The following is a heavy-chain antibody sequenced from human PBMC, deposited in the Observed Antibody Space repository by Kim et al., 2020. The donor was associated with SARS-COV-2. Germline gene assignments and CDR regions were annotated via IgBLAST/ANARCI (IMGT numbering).Heavy chain of an antibody. CDR1: GYPFTSYH. D-gene: IGHD7-27*01. J-gene: IGHJ4*02. CDR2: IGAGNGDP. CDR3: ARDLTGDPSAYFDY. V-gene: IGHV1-3*01. Sequence: ASVKVSCKASGYPFTSYHIHWMRQAPGHSLEWMGCIGAGNGDPKYSQKVQDRVTITRDTSATTAFMVLSSLTFEDTALYFCARDLTGDPSAYFDYWGQGSLVTVSS.